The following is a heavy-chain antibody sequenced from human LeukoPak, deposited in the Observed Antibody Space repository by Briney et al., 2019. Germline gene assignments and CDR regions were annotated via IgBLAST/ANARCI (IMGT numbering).Heavy chain of an antibody. V-gene: IGHV4-34*01. CDR3: ARALVVVVPAARYYYYHGMDV. J-gene: IGHJ6*02. D-gene: IGHD2-2*01. CDR1: GGSFSGYY. Sequence: SETLSLTCAVYGGSFSGYYWSWIRQPPGKGLEWIGEINHSGSTNYNPSLKSRVTISVDTSKNQFSLKLSSVTAADTAVYYCARALVVVVPAARYYYYHGMDVWGQGTTVTVSS. CDR2: INHSGST.